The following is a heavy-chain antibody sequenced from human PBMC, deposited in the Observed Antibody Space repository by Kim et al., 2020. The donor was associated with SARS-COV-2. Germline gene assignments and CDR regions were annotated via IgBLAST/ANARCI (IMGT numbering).Heavy chain of an antibody. CDR2: MKSRNDGGTK. Sequence: GGSLRLSCAASGFTFSDAWMNWVRQAPGKGLEGFGRMKSRNDGGTKDYAEPVKGRFSISRDDSQRTLYLQMNSLKTEDTAVYYCTTEGHNWNDRNYYYGMDVWGQGTTVTVSS. J-gene: IGHJ6*02. CDR3: TTEGHNWNDRNYYYGMDV. CDR1: GFTFSDAW. D-gene: IGHD1-1*01. V-gene: IGHV3-15*01.